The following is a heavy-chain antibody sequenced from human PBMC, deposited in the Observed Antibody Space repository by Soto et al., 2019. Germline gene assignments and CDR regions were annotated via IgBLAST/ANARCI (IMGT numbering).Heavy chain of an antibody. CDR2: IYYSGST. CDR3: ARDVPIRGQRFDY. Sequence: LPLTCTVSGGSISSGGYYWSWIRQHPGKGLEWIGYIYYSGSTYYNPSLKSRVTISVDTSKNQFSLKLSSVTAADTAVYYCARDVPIRGQRFDYWGQGTLVTVSS. D-gene: IGHD1-20*01. J-gene: IGHJ4*02. CDR1: GGSISSGGYY. V-gene: IGHV4-31*03.